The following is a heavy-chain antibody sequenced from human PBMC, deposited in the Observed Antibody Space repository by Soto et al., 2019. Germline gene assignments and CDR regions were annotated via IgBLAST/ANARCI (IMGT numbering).Heavy chain of an antibody. V-gene: IGHV4-31*03. Sequence: QVQLQESGPGLVKPSQTLSLTCTVSGGSISSGGYYWSWIRQHPGKGLEWIGYIYYSGSTYYNPSLTSRVTLAVDTSKNQFSLKLSSVTAADTAVYYCARNRNDYGDYRLRYFDLWGRGTLVTVSS. CDR2: IYYSGST. D-gene: IGHD4-17*01. CDR3: ARNRNDYGDYRLRYFDL. J-gene: IGHJ2*01. CDR1: GGSISSGGYY.